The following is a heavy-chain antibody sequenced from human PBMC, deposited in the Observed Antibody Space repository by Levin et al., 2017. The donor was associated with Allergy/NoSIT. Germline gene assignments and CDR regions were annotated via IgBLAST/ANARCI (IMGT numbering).Heavy chain of an antibody. CDR3: AKDGPTEGTVVTPSY. D-gene: IGHD4-23*01. V-gene: IGHV3-30*18. Sequence: AGGSLRLSCAASGFTFSSYGMHWVRQAPGKGLEWVAVISYDGSNKYYADSVKGRFTISRDNSKNTLYLQMNSLRGEDTAVYYCAKDGPTEGTVVTPSYWGQGTLVTVSS. CDR1: GFTFSSYG. J-gene: IGHJ4*02. CDR2: ISYDGSNK.